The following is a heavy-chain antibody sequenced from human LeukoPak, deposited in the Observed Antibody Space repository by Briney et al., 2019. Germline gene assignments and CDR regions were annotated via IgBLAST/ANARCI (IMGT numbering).Heavy chain of an antibody. CDR2: ISGSGGST. V-gene: IGHV3-23*01. J-gene: IGHJ4*02. D-gene: IGHD6-13*01. CDR1: GFTFSSYA. CDR3: AKPPSSWLYYFDY. Sequence: GGSLRLSCAASGFTFSSYATSWLRQAPGKGLEWVSAISGSGGSTYYADSVKGRFTISRDNSKNTLYLQMNSLRAEDTAVYYCAKPPSSWLYYFDYWGQGTLVTVSS.